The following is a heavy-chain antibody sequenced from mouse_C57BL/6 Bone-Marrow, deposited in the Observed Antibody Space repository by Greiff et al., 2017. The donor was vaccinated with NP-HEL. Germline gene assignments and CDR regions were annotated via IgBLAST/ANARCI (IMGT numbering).Heavy chain of an antibody. V-gene: IGHV1-85*01. D-gene: IGHD2-5*01. CDR1: GYTFTSYD. CDR3: VSYYSNYDARED. J-gene: IGHJ4*01. Sequence: QVQLQQSGPELVKPGASVKLSCKASGYTFTSYDINWVKQRPGQGLEWIGLIYPGDGSTKYNEKFKGKATLTVDTSSSTAYMELHSLTSEDSAVYFCVSYYSNYDAREDWGEGTSVTV. CDR2: IYPGDGST.